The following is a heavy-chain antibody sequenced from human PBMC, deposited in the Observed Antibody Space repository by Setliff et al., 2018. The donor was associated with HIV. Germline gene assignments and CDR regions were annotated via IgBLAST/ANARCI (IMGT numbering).Heavy chain of an antibody. J-gene: IGHJ6*03. V-gene: IGHV3-7*01. CDR1: GFTFSAHQ. Sequence: GSLRLSCAASGFTFSAHQMSWVRQPPGKGLEWVANIKADGTDKYYVDSVKGRFAISRDNSKNSLYLQMNSLRAEDTAVYYCARDGTRLLAAMDVWGKGTTVTSP. CDR3: ARDGTRLLAAMDV. CDR2: IKADGTDK.